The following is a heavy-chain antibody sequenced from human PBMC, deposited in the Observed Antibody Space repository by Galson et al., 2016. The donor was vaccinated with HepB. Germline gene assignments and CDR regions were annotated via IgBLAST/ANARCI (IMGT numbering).Heavy chain of an antibody. CDR1: GFTFSTNA. CDR2: ISATGGST. Sequence: SLRLSCAATGFTFSTNAMAWVRQAPGRGLEWVSGISATGGSTYYADTVKGRFSISRDNSKNTLYLQMDSLRAEDTAVYYCAHNNGWYGKGYFDYWGQGTLVTVSS. V-gene: IGHV3-23*01. D-gene: IGHD6-19*01. CDR3: AHNNGWYGKGYFDY. J-gene: IGHJ4*02.